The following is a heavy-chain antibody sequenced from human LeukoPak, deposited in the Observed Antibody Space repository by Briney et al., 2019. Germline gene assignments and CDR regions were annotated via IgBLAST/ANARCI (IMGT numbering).Heavy chain of an antibody. V-gene: IGHV3-48*01. J-gene: IGHJ4*02. CDR1: GFTFSRYS. CDR2: IRDNSDTI. D-gene: IGHD1-26*01. Sequence: GGSLRLSCAASGFTFSRYSMNWVRQAPGKGLEWVSYIRDNSDTIYYADSVEGRFTISRDNAKNSLYLQMDSLRAEDTAVYYCARSTGSYYSWGQGTLVTVSS. CDR3: ARSTGSYYS.